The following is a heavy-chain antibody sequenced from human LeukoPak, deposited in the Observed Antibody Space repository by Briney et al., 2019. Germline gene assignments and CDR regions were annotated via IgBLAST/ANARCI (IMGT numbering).Heavy chain of an antibody. CDR3: ARLGAGPTYYDFWSGYSSFYFDY. CDR2: IHYSGNT. V-gene: IGHV4-34*01. Sequence: SETLSLTCAVYGGSFSGYYWGWIRQPPGKGLEWIGGIHYSGNTYYNPSLKSRVTISVDTSKNQFSLKLSSVTAADTAVYYCARLGAGPTYYDFWSGYSSFYFDYWGQGTLVTVSS. CDR1: GGSFSGYY. J-gene: IGHJ4*02. D-gene: IGHD3-3*01.